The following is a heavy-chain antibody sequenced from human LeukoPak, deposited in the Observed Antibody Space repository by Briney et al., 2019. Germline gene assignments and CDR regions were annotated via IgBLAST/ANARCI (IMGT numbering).Heavy chain of an antibody. CDR3: ASRGGQQLGSDY. CDR2: INPNSVGT. CDR1: GYTFTGYY. V-gene: IGHV1-2*02. J-gene: IGHJ4*02. Sequence: ASVKVSCKASGYTFTGYYMHWVRQAPGQGREWMGWINPNSVGTNYAQKFQGRVTMTRDTAISTAYMELSRLRSDDTAVYYCASRGGQQLGSDYWGQGPLVTVSS. D-gene: IGHD6-13*01.